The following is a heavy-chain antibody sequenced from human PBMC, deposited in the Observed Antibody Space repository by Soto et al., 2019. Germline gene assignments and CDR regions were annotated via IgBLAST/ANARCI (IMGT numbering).Heavy chain of an antibody. CDR2: IHHSGSA. CDR3: AKGGPGRSLDY. Sequence: SETLSLTCEVSGDSISSSNWWGWVRQPPGKGLEWIGEIHHSGSANYNPSLKSRVTISADKSKNQFSLQVTSVTAADTAFYYCAKGGPGRSLDYWGQGTLVTVSS. CDR1: GDSISSSNW. V-gene: IGHV4-4*02. J-gene: IGHJ4*02. D-gene: IGHD2-15*01.